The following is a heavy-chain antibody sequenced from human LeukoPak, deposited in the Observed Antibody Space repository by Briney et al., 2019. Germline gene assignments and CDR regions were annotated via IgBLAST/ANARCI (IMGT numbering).Heavy chain of an antibody. CDR2: ISSSGSTI. Sequence: GGSLRLSCAASGFSFNSFEMSWVRQAPGKGLEWVSYISSSGSTIYYADSVKGRFTISRDNSKNTLYLQMNSLRAEDTAVYYCAKRASGSGTSLYYFDYWGQGTLVTVSS. V-gene: IGHV3-48*03. CDR1: GFSFNSFE. D-gene: IGHD3-10*01. J-gene: IGHJ4*02. CDR3: AKRASGSGTSLYYFDY.